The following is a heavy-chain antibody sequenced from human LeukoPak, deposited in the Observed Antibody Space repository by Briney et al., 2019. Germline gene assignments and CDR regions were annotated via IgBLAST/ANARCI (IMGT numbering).Heavy chain of an antibody. D-gene: IGHD1-14*01. J-gene: IGHJ3*02. CDR3: ARVTGGWAFDI. CDR2: IYYSGTT. Sequence: SETLSLTCTVSGGSISGSGYYWNWIRQLPGKGLEWIGYIYYSGTTYYNPSLKSRVSLSVDTSENQFSLKLPSVTAADTAVYYCARVTGGWAFDIWGQGTMVTVSS. CDR1: GGSISGSGYY. V-gene: IGHV4-31*03.